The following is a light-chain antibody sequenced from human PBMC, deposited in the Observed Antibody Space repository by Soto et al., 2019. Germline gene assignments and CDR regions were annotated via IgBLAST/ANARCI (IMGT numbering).Light chain of an antibody. V-gene: IGKV3-20*01. CDR1: QSVSSSY. CDR2: GAS. Sequence: EIVLTQSPGTLSLSPGERATLSCRASQSVSSSYLAWYQQKPGQAPRLLIYGASSRATGIPDRFSGRGSGTDVTLTISRLEPEDFAVYYCQQYGSSPLYTFGQGTKLEIK. J-gene: IGKJ2*01. CDR3: QQYGSSPLYT.